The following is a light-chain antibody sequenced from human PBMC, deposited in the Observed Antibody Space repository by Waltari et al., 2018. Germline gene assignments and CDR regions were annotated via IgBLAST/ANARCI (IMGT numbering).Light chain of an antibody. Sequence: SYELTQPPSVSVSPGQTARITCSGDALPRQYSFWYQQRSGQAPVLVIYKDTERPSGIPERFSGSSSGTSVTLTISGVQAQDEADYYCQSTDNSGTYVVFGGGTKLTVL. V-gene: IGLV3-25*03. CDR1: ALPRQY. CDR3: QSTDNSGTYVV. J-gene: IGLJ2*01. CDR2: KDT.